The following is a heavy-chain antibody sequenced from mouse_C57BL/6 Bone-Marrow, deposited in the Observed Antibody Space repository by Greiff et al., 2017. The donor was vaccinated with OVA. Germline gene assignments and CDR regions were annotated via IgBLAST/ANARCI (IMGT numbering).Heavy chain of an antibody. V-gene: IGHV14-4*01. CDR3: TPFYYGKGY. D-gene: IGHD1-1*01. Sequence: EVHLVESGAELVRPGASVKLSCTASGFNIKDDYMHWVKQRPEQGLEWIGWIDPENGDTEYASKFQGKATITADTSSNTAYLQLSSLTSEDTAVYYCTPFYYGKGYWGQGTTLTVSS. J-gene: IGHJ2*01. CDR2: IDPENGDT. CDR1: GFNIKDDY.